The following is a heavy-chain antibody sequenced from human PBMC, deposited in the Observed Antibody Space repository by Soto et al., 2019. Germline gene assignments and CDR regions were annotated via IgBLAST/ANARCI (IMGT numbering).Heavy chain of an antibody. CDR3: AREEVDGYTRFDY. CDR2: INTGNDNL. Sequence: QVQLVQSGAEVKKPGASVKVSCKASGYTFTRNVIHWMRQAPGQRLEWMGWINTGNDNLKYSQKFQGRVIITMDTSASTAYMEVSSLRAEDTAVYYCAREEVDGYTRFDYWGQGTLVTVSS. V-gene: IGHV1-3*04. CDR1: GYTFTRNV. D-gene: IGHD5-18*01. J-gene: IGHJ4*02.